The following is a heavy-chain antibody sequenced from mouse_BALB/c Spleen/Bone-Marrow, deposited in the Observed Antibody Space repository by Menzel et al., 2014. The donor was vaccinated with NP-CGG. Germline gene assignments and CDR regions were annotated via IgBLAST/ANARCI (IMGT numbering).Heavy chain of an antibody. J-gene: IGHJ4*01. CDR2: IYPGGGYT. CDR3: ARTRDGSSACYALDY. D-gene: IGHD1-1*01. V-gene: IGHV1-63*02. CDR1: GYTFTNYW. Sequence: QVQLKQSGAELVRPGTSVKMSCKAAGYTFTNYWIGWVKQRPGHGLEWIGDIYPGGGYTNYNEKFKGKATLTADTSSSTAYMQHSSLTSEDSAIYYCARTRDGSSACYALDYWGQGTSVTVSS.